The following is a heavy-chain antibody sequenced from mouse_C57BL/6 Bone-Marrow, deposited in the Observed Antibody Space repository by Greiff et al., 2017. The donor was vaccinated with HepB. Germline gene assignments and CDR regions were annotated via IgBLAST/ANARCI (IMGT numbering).Heavy chain of an antibody. CDR3: ARERSSWFAY. Sequence: EVQLVESGGGLVKPGGSLKLSCAASGFTFSSYAMSWVRQTPEKRLEWVATISDGGSYTYYPDNVKGRFTISRDNAKNNLYLQMSHLKSEDTAMYYCARERSSWFAYWGQGTLVTVSA. V-gene: IGHV5-4*01. CDR2: ISDGGSYT. CDR1: GFTFSSYA. J-gene: IGHJ3*01.